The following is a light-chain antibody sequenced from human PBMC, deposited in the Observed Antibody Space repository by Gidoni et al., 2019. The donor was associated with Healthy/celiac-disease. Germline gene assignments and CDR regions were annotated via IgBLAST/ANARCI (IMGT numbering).Light chain of an antibody. CDR2: EVS. CDR3: SSDTSSSTLVV. CDR1: SSDVGGYNY. Sequence: QSALTPPASVSGSPGQSITISCTGTSSDVGGYNYVSWYQQHPGKAPKLMIYEVSNRPSGVSNRFSGSKSGNTASLTISGLQAEDEADYYCSSDTSSSTLVVFGGGTKLTVL. V-gene: IGLV2-14*01. J-gene: IGLJ2*01.